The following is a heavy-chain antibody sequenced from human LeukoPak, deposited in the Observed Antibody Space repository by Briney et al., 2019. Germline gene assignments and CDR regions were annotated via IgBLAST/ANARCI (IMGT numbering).Heavy chain of an antibody. CDR3: ARGISSSWYPYFDS. CDR1: GGSINNYY. CDR2: IYTSGST. J-gene: IGHJ4*02. D-gene: IGHD6-13*01. V-gene: IGHV4-4*07. Sequence: PSETLSLTCTVSGGSINNYYWSWIRQPAGKGLEWIGRIYTSGSTNYNPSLKSRVTMSVDTSKNQFSLNLNSVAAADTAVYYCARGISSSWYPYFDSWGQGTLVTVSS.